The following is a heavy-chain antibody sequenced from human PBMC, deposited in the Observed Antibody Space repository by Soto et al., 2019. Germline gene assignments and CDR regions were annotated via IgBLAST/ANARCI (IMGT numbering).Heavy chain of an antibody. CDR1: GFTVSSNY. V-gene: IGHV3-53*02. D-gene: IGHD3-10*01. J-gene: IGHJ6*02. Sequence: EVQLVETGGGLIQPGGSLRLSCAASGFTVSSNYMSWVRQAPGKGLEWVSVIYSGGSTYYADSVKGRFTISRDNSKNTLNLQMNSLRAEDTAVYYCARDSEYNSMDVWGQGTTVTVSS. CDR3: ARDSEYNSMDV. CDR2: IYSGGST.